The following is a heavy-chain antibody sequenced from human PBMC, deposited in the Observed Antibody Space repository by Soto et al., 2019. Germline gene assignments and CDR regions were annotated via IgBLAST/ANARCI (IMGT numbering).Heavy chain of an antibody. Sequence: ASVKVSCTASGYTFTSYPMHWVRHAPGQRLEWMGWINAGNGNTKYSQKFQGRVTMTTDTSASTAYMELSSLRSDDTAVYYCAVDSNSSGCSSQYYFDYWGKGTPVTVSS. CDR1: GYTFTSYP. D-gene: IGHD6-19*01. J-gene: IGHJ4*02. CDR3: AVDSNSSGCSSQYYFDY. CDR2: INAGNGNT. V-gene: IGHV1-3*01.